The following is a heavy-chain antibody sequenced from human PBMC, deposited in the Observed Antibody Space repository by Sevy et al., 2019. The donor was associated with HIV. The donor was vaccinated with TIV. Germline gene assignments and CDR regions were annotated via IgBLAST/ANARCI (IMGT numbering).Heavy chain of an antibody. CDR2: IYYSGST. J-gene: IGHJ4*02. V-gene: IGHV4-39*01. CDR1: GGSISSISYY. D-gene: IGHD4-4*01. CDR3: ARRGFEDTVNGYFDY. Sequence: SETLSLTCTVSGGSISSISYYWGWIRQPPGKGLEWIGSIYYSGSTYYNPSLKSRVTISVDTSKNQFSLKLSSVTAADTAVYYCARRGFEDTVNGYFDYWGQRTLVTVSS.